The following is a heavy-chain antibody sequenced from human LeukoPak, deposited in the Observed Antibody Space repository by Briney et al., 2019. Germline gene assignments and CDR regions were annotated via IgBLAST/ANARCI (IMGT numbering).Heavy chain of an antibody. CDR1: GFTFSSYA. Sequence: PGRSLRLSCAASGFTFSSYALHWVRQAPGKGLEWVAVISYDGSNKYYADSVKGRFTISRDNAKNSLYLQMNSLRAEDTAVYYCASHPGRSGGPIGSFDIWGQGTMVTVSS. CDR3: ASHPGRSGGPIGSFDI. V-gene: IGHV3-30-3*01. J-gene: IGHJ3*02. D-gene: IGHD3-10*01. CDR2: ISYDGSNK.